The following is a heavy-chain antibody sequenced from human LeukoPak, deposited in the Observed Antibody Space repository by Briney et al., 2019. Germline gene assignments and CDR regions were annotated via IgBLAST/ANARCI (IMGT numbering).Heavy chain of an antibody. CDR1: GGSFSGYY. Sequence: SETLSLTCAVYGGSFSGYYWSWIRQPPGKGLEWIGEIKHSGSTNYKPSLKSRVTITVDTSKNQFSLKLSSVTAADTAVYYCARVPKVGTLYSSSLIYYGMDVWGQGTTVTVSS. CDR2: IKHSGST. V-gene: IGHV4-34*01. J-gene: IGHJ6*02. D-gene: IGHD6-13*01. CDR3: ARVPKVGTLYSSSLIYYGMDV.